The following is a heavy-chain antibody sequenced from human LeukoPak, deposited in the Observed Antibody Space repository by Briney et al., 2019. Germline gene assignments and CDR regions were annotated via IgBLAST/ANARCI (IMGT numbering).Heavy chain of an antibody. Sequence: PGGSLRLSCAASGFTFSNYWMSWVRQAPGKGLEWVANMKGDGSEKHYVDSMKGRFTISRDNAKNSLYLQMNSLTAEDTAVYYCARQAQYRSGYFPPDPWGQGTLVTVSS. D-gene: IGHD6-19*01. V-gene: IGHV3-7*01. CDR2: MKGDGSEK. J-gene: IGHJ5*02. CDR3: ARQAQYRSGYFPPDP. CDR1: GFTFSNYW.